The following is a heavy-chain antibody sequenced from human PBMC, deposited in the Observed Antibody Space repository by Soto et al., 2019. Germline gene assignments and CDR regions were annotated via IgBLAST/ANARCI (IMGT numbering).Heavy chain of an antibody. CDR1: GFDFSSYS. CDR3: VRDFGWYFRSGYMDV. D-gene: IGHD3-3*01. Sequence: EVQLVESGGGLVKPGGSLRLSCAASGFDFSSYSMNWVRQAPGKGLEWVSSINEDSSYIYYAHSLRGRFTISRDNAKESLYLQRNSRRAEDTAVYYCVRDFGWYFRSGYMDVWGDGATVTVSS. J-gene: IGHJ6*03. CDR2: INEDSSYI. V-gene: IGHV3-21*02.